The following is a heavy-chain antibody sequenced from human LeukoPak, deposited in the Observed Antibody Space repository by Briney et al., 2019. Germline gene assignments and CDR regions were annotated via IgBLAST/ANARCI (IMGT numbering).Heavy chain of an antibody. CDR3: ARLDPRGPDDY. Sequence: PSETLSLTCIVSGGSISNYYWSWIRQPAGKGLEWIGRIYTSGSTNYNPSLKSRVTMSVDTSKNQFSLKLSSVTAADTAVYYCARLDPRGPDDYWGQGTLVTVSS. D-gene: IGHD2-2*03. CDR1: GGSISNYY. CDR2: IYTSGST. V-gene: IGHV4-4*07. J-gene: IGHJ4*02.